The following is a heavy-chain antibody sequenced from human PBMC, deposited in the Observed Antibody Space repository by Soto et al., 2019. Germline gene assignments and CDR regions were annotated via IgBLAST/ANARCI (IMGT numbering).Heavy chain of an antibody. J-gene: IGHJ4*02. CDR1: GYTFTSYA. D-gene: IGHD3-22*01. CDR2: INAGNGNT. V-gene: IGHV1-3*01. Sequence: ASVKVSCKASGYTFTSYAMHWVRQAPGQRLEWMGWINAGNGNTKYSQKFQGRVTITRDTSASTAYMELSSLRSEDTAVYYCARLDYYDSSGSFAPFDYWGQGTLVTVSS. CDR3: ARLDYYDSSGSFAPFDY.